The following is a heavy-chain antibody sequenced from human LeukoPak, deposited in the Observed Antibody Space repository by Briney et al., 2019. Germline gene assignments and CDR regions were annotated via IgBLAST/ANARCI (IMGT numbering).Heavy chain of an antibody. CDR1: GFTFDDYG. D-gene: IGHD4-23*01. J-gene: IGHJ6*03. CDR3: ARDRVVTPYYYYYYMDV. CDR2: INWNGGST. Sequence: GGSLRLSCAASGFTFDDYGMSWVRQAPGKGLEWVSGINWNGGSTGYADSVKGRFTISRDNAKNSLYLQMNSLRAEDTAVYYCARDRVVTPYYYYYYMDVWGKGTTVTVSS. V-gene: IGHV3-20*04.